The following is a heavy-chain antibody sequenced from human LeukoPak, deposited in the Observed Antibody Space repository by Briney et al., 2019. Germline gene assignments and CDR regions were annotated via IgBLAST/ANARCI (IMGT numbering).Heavy chain of an antibody. CDR3: ARAPYSSSWFWVDAFDI. CDR1: GGSISSYY. Sequence: SETLSLTCTVSGGSISSYYWSWIRQPPGKGLEWIGYIYYSGSTNYNPSLKSRVTISVDTSKNQFSLKLSSVTAADTAVYYCARAPYSSSWFWVDAFDIWGQGTMVIVSS. V-gene: IGHV4-59*01. CDR2: IYYSGST. D-gene: IGHD6-13*01. J-gene: IGHJ3*02.